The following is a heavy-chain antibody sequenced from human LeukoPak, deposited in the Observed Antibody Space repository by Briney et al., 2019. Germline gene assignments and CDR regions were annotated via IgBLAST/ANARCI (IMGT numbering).Heavy chain of an antibody. D-gene: IGHD4-17*01. CDR2: IGGSSGRT. CDR1: GFTFSSYA. CDR3: ARGGLRYNGFDY. V-gene: IGHV3-23*01. Sequence: GGSLRLSCAASGFTFSSYAMSWVRQAPGKGLEWVSGIGGSSGRTYYADSVKGRFTISRDNSKNTLYLQMNSLRAEDTAVYYCARGGLRYNGFDYWGQGTLVTVSS. J-gene: IGHJ4*02.